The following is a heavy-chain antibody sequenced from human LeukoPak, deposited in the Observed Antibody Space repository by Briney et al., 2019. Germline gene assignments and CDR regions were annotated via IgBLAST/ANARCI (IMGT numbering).Heavy chain of an antibody. V-gene: IGHV3-21*01. CDR2: IDSSSSYI. D-gene: IGHD1-7*01. Sequence: PGXSLRLSCAASGFTFSSYSIKWVRQAPGKGREWVSSIDSSSSYIYYADSVKCRFTISRDNAKNSLFLQMNSLRVEDTAVYYCARPGITGTMGYGAFDIWGQGTRVTVSS. CDR1: GFTFSSYS. J-gene: IGHJ3*02. CDR3: ARPGITGTMGYGAFDI.